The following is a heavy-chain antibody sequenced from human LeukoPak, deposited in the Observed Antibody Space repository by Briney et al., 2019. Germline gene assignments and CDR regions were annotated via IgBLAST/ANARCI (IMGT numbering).Heavy chain of an antibody. V-gene: IGHV3-7*01. CDR2: IGKDGSEK. CDR1: GFAFPDYW. CDR3: TRDIVYLQLEY. J-gene: IGHJ4*02. Sequence: GGSLRLSCAASGFAFPDYWMVWVRQAPGKGLEWVASIGKDGSEKSYVDSVKGRFTISRDNARNSLYLQMSSLRVEDTAVYYCTRDIVYLQLEYWGQGALVTVSS. D-gene: IGHD2-15*01.